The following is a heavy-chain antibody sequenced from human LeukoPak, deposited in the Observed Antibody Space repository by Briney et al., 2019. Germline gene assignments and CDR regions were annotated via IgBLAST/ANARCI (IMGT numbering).Heavy chain of an antibody. CDR1: GGTFSSYA. J-gene: IGHJ3*02. CDR3: ASITVGATKPRAFDI. D-gene: IGHD1-26*01. Sequence: GASVKVSCKASGGTFSSYAISWVRQAPGQGLEWMGRIIPILGIANYAQKFQGRVTITADESTSTAYMELSSLRSEDTAVYYCASITVGATKPRAFDIWGQGTMVTVSS. V-gene: IGHV1-69*04. CDR2: IIPILGIA.